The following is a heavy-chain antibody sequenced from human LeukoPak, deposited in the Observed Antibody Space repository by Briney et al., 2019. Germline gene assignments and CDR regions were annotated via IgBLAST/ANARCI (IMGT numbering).Heavy chain of an antibody. V-gene: IGHV3-23*01. D-gene: IGHD1-26*01. CDR3: AKGGKWDVTPFDY. CDR2: ISGGGGST. CDR1: GFTLGGYA. Sequence: GGSLRLSCAASGFTLGGYAMSWVRQAPGKGLEWVSTISGGGGSTYYADSVKGRFTISRDNSKNTLYLQVNSLRAEDTAVYYCAKGGKWDVTPFDYWCQGTLVTVSS. J-gene: IGHJ4*02.